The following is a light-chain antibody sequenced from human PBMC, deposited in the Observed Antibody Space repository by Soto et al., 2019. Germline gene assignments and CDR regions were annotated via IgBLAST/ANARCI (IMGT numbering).Light chain of an antibody. J-gene: IGKJ1*01. V-gene: IGKV3-15*01. Sequence: ELVMTQSPATLSGSPGERATLSCRASQSVSSNLAWYQQKPGQAPRLLIYGASTRATGIPARFSGSGSGTEFTLTISSLQSEDFAVYYCQQYNNWQGTFGQGTKV. CDR2: GAS. CDR3: QQYNNWQGT. CDR1: QSVSSN.